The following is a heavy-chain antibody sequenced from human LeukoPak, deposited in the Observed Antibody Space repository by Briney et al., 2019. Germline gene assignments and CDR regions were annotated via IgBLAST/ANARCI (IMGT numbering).Heavy chain of an antibody. Sequence: PGGSLRLSCAASGFTFNSYPMHWVRQAPGKGLEFLSAISSDGGTTYYPDSVKGRFTISRDNSKSTVYLQMGSLRTEDMAVYYCARGPLSYTSEWPWNFDYWGQGTLVTVSS. J-gene: IGHJ4*02. D-gene: IGHD6-25*01. V-gene: IGHV3-64*02. CDR1: GFTFNSYP. CDR2: ISSDGGTT. CDR3: ARGPLSYTSEWPWNFDY.